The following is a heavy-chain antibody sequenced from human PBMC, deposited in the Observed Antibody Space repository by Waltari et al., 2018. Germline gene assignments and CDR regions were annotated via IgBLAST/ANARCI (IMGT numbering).Heavy chain of an antibody. CDR3: ARVWDHDYSNYSPLDF. J-gene: IGHJ4*02. D-gene: IGHD4-4*01. CDR1: GYTFTAYY. Sequence: QVQLVQSGSEVKKPGASVKVSCKASGYTFTAYYMHWVRQAPGQGLEWMGGIYADSGDTKFAQKFQGRITMTRDTSITTTYMELSSLRSDDTAVYYCARVWDHDYSNYSPLDFWGQGTLVTVSS. CDR2: IYADSGDT. V-gene: IGHV1-2*02.